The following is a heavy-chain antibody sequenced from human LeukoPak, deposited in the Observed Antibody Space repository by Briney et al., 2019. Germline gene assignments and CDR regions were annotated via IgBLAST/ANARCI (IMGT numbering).Heavy chain of an antibody. CDR1: GFTFSGYY. D-gene: IGHD2-21*01. CDR2: ISSSGSTI. V-gene: IGHV3-11*01. Sequence: GGSLRLSCAASGFTFSGYYMSWIRQAPGKGLEWVSYISSSGSTIYYADSVKGRFTISRDNTKNSLYLQMNSLTTEDTAFYYCAKDGRQGAYDVWGQGTLVTVS. J-gene: IGHJ3*01. CDR3: AKDGRQGAYDV.